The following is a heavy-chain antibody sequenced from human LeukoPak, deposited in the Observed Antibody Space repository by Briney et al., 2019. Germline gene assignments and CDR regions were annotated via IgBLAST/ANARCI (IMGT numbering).Heavy chain of an antibody. Sequence: ASVKVSCKASGYTFTSYGISWVRQAPGQGLEWMGWISAYNGNTNYAQKLQGRVTMTTDTSTSTAYMELRSLRSDDTAVYYCARKVLGEWLLGEAFDIWGQGTMVTVSS. V-gene: IGHV1-18*01. D-gene: IGHD3-3*01. CDR2: ISAYNGNT. CDR1: GYTFTSYG. J-gene: IGHJ3*02. CDR3: ARKVLGEWLLGEAFDI.